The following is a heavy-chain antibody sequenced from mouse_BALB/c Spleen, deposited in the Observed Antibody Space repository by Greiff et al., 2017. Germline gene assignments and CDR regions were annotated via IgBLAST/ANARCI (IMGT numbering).Heavy chain of an antibody. D-gene: IGHD1-1*01. CDR3: ARDYGSSSLFDY. Sequence: VQLQQSGAELVRPGVSVKISCKGSGYTFTDYAMHWVKQSHAKSLEWIGVISTYYGDASYNQKFKGKATMTVDKSSSTAYMELARLTSEDSAIYYCARDYGSSSLFDYWGQGTTLTVSS. J-gene: IGHJ2*01. CDR2: ISTYYGDA. V-gene: IGHV1S137*01. CDR1: GYTFTDYA.